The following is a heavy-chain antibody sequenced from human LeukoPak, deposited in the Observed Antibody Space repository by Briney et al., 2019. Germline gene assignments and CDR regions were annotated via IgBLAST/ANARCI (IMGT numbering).Heavy chain of an antibody. D-gene: IGHD1-14*01. CDR2: IKQDGSEK. CDR1: GFTFSNYW. CDR3: ATNQY. J-gene: IGHJ4*02. V-gene: IGHV3-7*01. Sequence: PGGSLTHSCAASGFTFSNYWMSWVRQAPGKGLEWVANIKQDGSEKYYVDSVKGRFTISRDNAKNSLYLQMNSLRAEDTAVYYCATNQYWGQGTLVTVSS.